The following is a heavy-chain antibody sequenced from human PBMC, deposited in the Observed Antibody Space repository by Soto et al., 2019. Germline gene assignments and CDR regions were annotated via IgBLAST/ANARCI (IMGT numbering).Heavy chain of an antibody. CDR1: GFNFSDYG. D-gene: IGHD6-19*01. CDR2: IKSKGDTT. Sequence: PGGSLRLSCSAFGFNFSDYGMHWVRQDPGKGLEFVSAIKSKGDTTYYADSVRGRFTISRDNSKNTLYLQMSSLRCDDTAVYYCVKDRSLAVADVCFFYYSGPGTLVTVSS. J-gene: IGHJ4*02. V-gene: IGHV3-64D*06. CDR3: VKDRSLAVADVCFFYY.